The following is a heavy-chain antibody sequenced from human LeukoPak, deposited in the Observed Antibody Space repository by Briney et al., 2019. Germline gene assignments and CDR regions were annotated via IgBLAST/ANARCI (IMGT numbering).Heavy chain of an antibody. CDR3: ARDGYYYDSSGYLAL. V-gene: IGHV3-48*03. J-gene: IGHJ4*02. Sequence: GGSLRLSCAVSGLTFSNFKMNWVRQAPGKGLEWVSYISDSGRTTFYADSVKGRFTISRDNAKNSLYLQMSSLRVEDTAVYYCARDGYYYDSSGYLALWGQGTLVTVSS. CDR2: ISDSGRTT. CDR1: GLTFSNFK. D-gene: IGHD3-22*01.